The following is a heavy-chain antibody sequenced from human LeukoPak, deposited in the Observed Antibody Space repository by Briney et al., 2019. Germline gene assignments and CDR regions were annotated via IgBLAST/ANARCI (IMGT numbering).Heavy chain of an antibody. CDR2: IYYSGST. J-gene: IGHJ4*02. CDR1: GGSISSSSYY. V-gene: IGHV4-39*07. CDR3: ASDSAHYFDY. Sequence: TASGTLSLTCTVSGGSISSSSYYWGWIRQPPGKGLEWIGSIYYSGSTYYNPSLKRRVTISVDTSKNLFSLKLSSVTAADTAVYYCASDSAHYFDYWRQGTLVTVSS.